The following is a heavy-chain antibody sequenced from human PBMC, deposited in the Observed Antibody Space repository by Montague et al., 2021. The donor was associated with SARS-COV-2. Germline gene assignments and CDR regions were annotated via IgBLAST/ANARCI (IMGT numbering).Heavy chain of an antibody. J-gene: IGHJ4*02. Sequence: SLRLSCAASGITFNRHGMHWVRQAPGKGLEWVAVIWYDGSKGFYSDSVRGRFTISRDNSKNTVYLQMNSLSVEDTAVYYCASAYHDYGLDNWGQGTLVTVSS. CDR3: ASAYHDYGLDN. CDR1: GITFNRHG. V-gene: IGHV3-33*01. D-gene: IGHD3-16*01. CDR2: IWYDGSKG.